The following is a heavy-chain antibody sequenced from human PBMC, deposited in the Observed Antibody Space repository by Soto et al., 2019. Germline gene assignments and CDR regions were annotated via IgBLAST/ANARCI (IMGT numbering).Heavy chain of an antibody. CDR3: AREEKQLSRYGGDFDY. D-gene: IGHD3-16*01. Sequence: QVQLQESGPGLVKPSETLSLTCSVSDGSVNSGNYYWSWIRQPPGKGLEWIGHIYYIGTTDYNPPLKSRVTISADTSKNQFSLKVTSVTAADTAVYFCAREEKQLSRYGGDFDYWGQGILVTVSS. CDR1: DGSVNSGNYY. J-gene: IGHJ4*02. V-gene: IGHV4-61*01. CDR2: IYYIGTT.